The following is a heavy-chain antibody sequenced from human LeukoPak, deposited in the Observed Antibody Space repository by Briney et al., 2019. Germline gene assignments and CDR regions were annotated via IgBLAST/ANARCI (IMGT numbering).Heavy chain of an antibody. CDR3: AKETSITGAGDF. D-gene: IGHD1-20*01. CDR2: ISASGLST. CDR1: GFTFSNAW. V-gene: IGHV3-23*01. J-gene: IGHJ4*02. Sequence: GGSLRLSCAASGFTFSNAWMSWVRQAPGKGLEYVSPISASGLSTYYTDPVRGRFTNSRDNSKNTLYLQMHSLRAEDTAVYYCAKETSITGAGDFWGQGALVTVSS.